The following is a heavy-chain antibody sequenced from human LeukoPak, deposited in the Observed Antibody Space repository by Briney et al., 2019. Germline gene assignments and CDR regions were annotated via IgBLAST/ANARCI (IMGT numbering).Heavy chain of an antibody. V-gene: IGHV4-34*01. CDR2: INHSGST. D-gene: IGHD6-19*01. J-gene: IGHJ4*02. Sequence: SETLSLTCAVYGGSFSGYYWSWIRQPPGKGLEWIWEINHSGSTNYNPSLKSRVTISVDTSKNQFSLKLSSVTAADTAVYYCARGGIAVAGTTDFDCWGQGTLVTVSS. CDR3: ARGGIAVAGTTDFDC. CDR1: GGSFSGYY.